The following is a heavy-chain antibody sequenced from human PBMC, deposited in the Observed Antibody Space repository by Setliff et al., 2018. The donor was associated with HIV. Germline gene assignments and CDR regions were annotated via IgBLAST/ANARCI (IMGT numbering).Heavy chain of an antibody. D-gene: IGHD3-16*01. CDR2: IYYSGST. J-gene: IGHJ4*02. CDR3: ARDPSRSGGIDH. CDR1: GESFNTYF. V-gene: IGHV4-31*11. Sequence: SETLSLTCAVYGESFNTYFWSWIRQHPGKGLEWIGHIYYSGSTSHNPSLKSRVFMSMGTSRNQFSLNLKSVTAADTAVYYCARDPSRSGGIDHWGRGTLVTVSS.